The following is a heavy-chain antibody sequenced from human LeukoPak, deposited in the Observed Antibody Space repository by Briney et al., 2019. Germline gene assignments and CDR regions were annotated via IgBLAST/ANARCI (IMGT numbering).Heavy chain of an antibody. J-gene: IGHJ5*02. V-gene: IGHV3-23*01. CDR2: ISGSGGTT. CDR1: GLTFSSYA. CDR3: AKDIATAGAKQAYNWFDP. Sequence: GGSLRLSCAASGLTFSSYAMSWVRQAPGKGLEWVSGISGSGGTTYYADSVKGRFTISRDNSKNTLYLQMNSLRAEDTAVYYCAKDIATAGAKQAYNWFDPWGQGTLVTVSS. D-gene: IGHD6-13*01.